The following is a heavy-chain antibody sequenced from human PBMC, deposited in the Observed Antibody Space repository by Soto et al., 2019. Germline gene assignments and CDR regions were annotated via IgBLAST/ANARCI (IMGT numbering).Heavy chain of an antibody. J-gene: IGHJ5*02. CDR1: GYSFIGHY. CDR3: ATVDGVVGIWFDP. V-gene: IGHV1-2*02. Sequence: QVLLVQSGAEVKKPGASVRVSCKASGYSFIGHYIHWVRQAPGQGLEWMGWINPNSGSTTYAQRFRGRVTMTRDTSISTAYMELSSLRSDDTAVFYGATVDGVVGIWFDPWGQGTLVTVSS. D-gene: IGHD3-3*01. CDR2: INPNSGST.